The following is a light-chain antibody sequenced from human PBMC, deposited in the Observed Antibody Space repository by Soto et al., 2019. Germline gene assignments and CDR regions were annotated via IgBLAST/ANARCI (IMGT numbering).Light chain of an antibody. J-gene: IGKJ5*01. CDR2: GAS. CDR3: PQYNNWPPIT. CDR1: QSVSGN. V-gene: IGKV3-15*01. Sequence: EIVMTQSPATLSVSPGERATLSCRASQSVSGNLAWYQQIPGQAPRLLIYGASTRATGIPARFRGSGSGTEFTLTISSLQSEDFAAYYYPQYNNWPPITFGQGTRLEIK.